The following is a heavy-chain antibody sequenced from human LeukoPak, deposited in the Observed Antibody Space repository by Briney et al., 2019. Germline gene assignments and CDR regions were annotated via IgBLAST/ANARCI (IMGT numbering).Heavy chain of an antibody. CDR1: GFTFSGYG. Sequence: QPGRSLRLSCAASGFTFSGYGMHWVRQAPGKGLEWVAVIWYDGSNKYYADSVRGRFTVSRDNAKNTLYLQMNSLRAEDTAVYYCAREQWAADDALDFWGQGTMVTVSS. CDR2: IWYDGSNK. V-gene: IGHV3-33*01. CDR3: AREQWAADDALDF. D-gene: IGHD6-13*01. J-gene: IGHJ3*01.